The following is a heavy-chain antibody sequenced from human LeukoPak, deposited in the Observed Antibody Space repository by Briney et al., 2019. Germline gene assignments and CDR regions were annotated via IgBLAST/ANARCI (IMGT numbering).Heavy chain of an antibody. CDR1: GYTFTSFG. CDR3: ARDLGYYASGTYARDYYYMDV. CDR2: ISAYNGNT. Sequence: ASVKVSCKASGYTFTSFGISWVRQAPGQRLTWMGWISAYNGNTDHAQNFQGRVTMTTDTSTSTAYMELRSLGSDDTAVYYCARDLGYYASGTYARDYYYMDVWGKGTTVTVSS. J-gene: IGHJ6*03. D-gene: IGHD3-10*01. V-gene: IGHV1-18*01.